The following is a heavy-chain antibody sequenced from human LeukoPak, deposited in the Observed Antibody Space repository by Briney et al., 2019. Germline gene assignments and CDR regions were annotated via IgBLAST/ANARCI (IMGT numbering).Heavy chain of an antibody. CDR1: GFTFDDYG. CDR3: AKGSGSCFDL. J-gene: IGHJ4*02. Sequence: GGSLRLSCAASGFTFDDYGMSWVRQAPGKGLEWVSVINWSGDTIGYADSVKGRFTISRDNAKKSLYLQMNSLRVEDTAVYYCAKGSGSCFDLWGQGTAVIVSS. CDR2: INWSGDTI. V-gene: IGHV3-20*04. D-gene: IGHD1-26*01.